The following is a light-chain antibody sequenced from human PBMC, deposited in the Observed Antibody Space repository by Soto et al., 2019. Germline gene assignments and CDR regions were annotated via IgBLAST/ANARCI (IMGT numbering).Light chain of an antibody. V-gene: IGKV1-5*01. CDR2: ATS. J-gene: IGKJ5*01. CDR1: QSISNW. Sequence: DIQMTQSPSTLSASVGDRVTIACRAIQSISNWLAWYQQKAGKAPKLLIYATSTLQSGVPSRFSGSGSGTEFTLTISSLQPEDFATYYCQQLNFFPITFGQGTRLEI. CDR3: QQLNFFPIT.